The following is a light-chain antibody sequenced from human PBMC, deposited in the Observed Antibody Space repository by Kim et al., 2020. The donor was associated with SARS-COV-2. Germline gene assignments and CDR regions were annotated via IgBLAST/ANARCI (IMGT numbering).Light chain of an antibody. J-gene: IGLJ2*01. CDR3: QVWDSSSDHHVV. Sequence: SYELTQPPSVSVAPGKTARITCGGNNIGSKSVHWYQQKPGQAPVLVIYYDSDRPSGIPERSSGSNSGNTATLTISRVEAGDEADYYCQVWDSSSDHHVVFGGGTQLTVL. CDR1: NIGSKS. V-gene: IGLV3-21*04. CDR2: YDS.